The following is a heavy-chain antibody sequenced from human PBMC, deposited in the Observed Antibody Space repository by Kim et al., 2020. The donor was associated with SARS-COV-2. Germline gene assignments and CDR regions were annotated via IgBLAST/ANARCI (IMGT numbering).Heavy chain of an antibody. V-gene: IGHV1-2*02. Sequence: ASVKVSCKASGYTFTGYYMHWVRQAPGQGLEWMGWINPNSGGTNYAQKFQGRVTMTRDTSISTAYMELSRLRSDDTAVYYCARDQAPITMIARPDAFDIWGQGTMVTVSS. CDR1: GYTFTGYY. CDR3: ARDQAPITMIARPDAFDI. J-gene: IGHJ3*02. D-gene: IGHD3-22*01. CDR2: INPNSGGT.